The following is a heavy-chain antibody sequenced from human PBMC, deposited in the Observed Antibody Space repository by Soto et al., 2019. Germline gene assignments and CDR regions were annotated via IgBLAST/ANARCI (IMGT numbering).Heavy chain of an antibody. Sequence: GGSLRLSCAASGFTFSSYAMSWVRQAPGKGLEWVSAISGSGGSTYYADSVKGRFTISRDNSKNTLYLQMNSLRAEDTAVDYCAKSHPGREPRTEYFQHWGQGTLVTVSS. D-gene: IGHD1-26*01. V-gene: IGHV3-23*01. CDR3: AKSHPGREPRTEYFQH. J-gene: IGHJ1*01. CDR2: ISGSGGST. CDR1: GFTFSSYA.